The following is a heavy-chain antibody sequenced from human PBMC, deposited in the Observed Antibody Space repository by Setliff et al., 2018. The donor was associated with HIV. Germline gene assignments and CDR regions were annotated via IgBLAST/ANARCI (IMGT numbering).Heavy chain of an antibody. CDR2: VNSGSGST. V-gene: IGHV1-46*01. D-gene: IGHD5-12*01. J-gene: IGHJ4*02. Sequence: ASVKVSCKASGYTFINFYLHWVRLAPGQELEWMGMVNSGSGSTVFEQKFQGRVTMTTDTSTNTVYLELTSLRSEDTAVYFCARRVSCATSGYSLGYWGQGTLVTVSS. CDR3: ARRVSCATSGYSLGY. CDR1: GYTFINFY.